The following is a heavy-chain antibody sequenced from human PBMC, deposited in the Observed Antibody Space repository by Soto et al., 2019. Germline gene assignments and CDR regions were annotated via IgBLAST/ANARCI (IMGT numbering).Heavy chain of an antibody. CDR2: IYYSVST. D-gene: IGHD3-22*01. Sequence: PSETLSLTCTVSGGSISSYYWSWIRQPPGKGLEWIGYIYYSVSTNYNPSLKSRVTISVDTSKNQFSLKLSSVTAADTAVYYCARDYYKYYDSSGYYRSPAYWGQGTLVTVSS. J-gene: IGHJ4*02. V-gene: IGHV4-59*12. CDR3: ARDYYKYYDSSGYYRSPAY. CDR1: GGSISSYY.